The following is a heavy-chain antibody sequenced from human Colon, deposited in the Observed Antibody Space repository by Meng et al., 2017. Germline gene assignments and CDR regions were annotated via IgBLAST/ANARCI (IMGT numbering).Heavy chain of an antibody. CDR3: ARSVRLGVAGKSGAY. V-gene: IGHV4-34*01. CDR2: INHTGNT. Sequence: GQLEQWGAGLLKPSATLSLTCAGYGGSFSGYSWSWIRQPPGKGLEWIGEINHTGNTSYNPSLKSRLTISVDTSKNQFSLNLSSVTAADTALYYCARSVRLGVAGKSGAYWGQGTLVTVSS. J-gene: IGHJ4*02. D-gene: IGHD6-19*01. CDR1: GGSFSGYS.